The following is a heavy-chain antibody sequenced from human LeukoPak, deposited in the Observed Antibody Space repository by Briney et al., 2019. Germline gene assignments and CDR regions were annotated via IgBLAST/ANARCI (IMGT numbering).Heavy chain of an antibody. J-gene: IGHJ4*02. CDR2: ISGSGGST. D-gene: IGHD5-24*01. CDR1: GFTFSSYA. V-gene: IGHV3-23*01. Sequence: GGSLRLSCAASGFTFSSYAMSWVRQAPGKGLEWVSAISGSGGSTYYADSVKGRFTISRDNSKNTLYLQMNSLGAEDTAVYYCAKDRPQRWLQPSMHIDFDYWGQGTLVTVSS. CDR3: AKDRPQRWLQPSMHIDFDY.